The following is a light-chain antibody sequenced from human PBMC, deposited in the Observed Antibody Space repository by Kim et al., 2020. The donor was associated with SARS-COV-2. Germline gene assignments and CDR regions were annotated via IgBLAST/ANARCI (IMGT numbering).Light chain of an antibody. J-gene: IGKJ4*01. CDR1: QGISKY. CDR2: AAS. V-gene: IGKV1-27*01. Sequence: AAVGDSVTSTCRASQGISKYLGWYQQEPGKVPKLLMYAASTLRAGGPSRFSGRGSGTDFTLTISSLQPEDVATYYCQKYNSAPLAFGGGTKVDIK. CDR3: QKYNSAPLA.